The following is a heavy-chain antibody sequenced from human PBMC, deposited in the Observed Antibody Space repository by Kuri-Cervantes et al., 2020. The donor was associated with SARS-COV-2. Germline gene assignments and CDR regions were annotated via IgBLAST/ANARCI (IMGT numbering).Heavy chain of an antibody. Sequence: SETLSLTCAVYGGSFSGYYWSWIRQPPGKGLEWIGEINHSGSTNYNPSLKSRVTISVDTSKNQFSLKLSSVTAADTAVYYCARAQGVIIRDYYYMDVWGKGTTVTVSS. D-gene: IGHD3-10*01. J-gene: IGHJ6*03. CDR1: GGSFSGYY. CDR3: ARAQGVIIRDYYYMDV. CDR2: INHSGST. V-gene: IGHV4-34*01.